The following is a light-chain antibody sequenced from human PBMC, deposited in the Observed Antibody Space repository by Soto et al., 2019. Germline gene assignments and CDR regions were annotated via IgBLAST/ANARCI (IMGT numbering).Light chain of an antibody. Sequence: DIQMPQPPSTLSASVGDRVTITCRASQSISSWLAWYQQKPGKAPKLLIYDASSLESGVPSRFSGSGSGTEFTLTISSLQPDDFATYYCQQYNSYSTFGQGTKVEIK. V-gene: IGKV1-5*01. CDR1: QSISSW. CDR2: DAS. J-gene: IGKJ1*01. CDR3: QQYNSYST.